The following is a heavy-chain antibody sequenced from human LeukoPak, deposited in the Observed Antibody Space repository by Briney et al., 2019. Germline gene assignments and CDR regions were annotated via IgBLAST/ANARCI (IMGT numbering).Heavy chain of an antibody. CDR1: GFSFSNYA. CDR2: ISGSGGST. Sequence: HPGGSLRLSCVSSGFSFSNYAMSWVRQAPGKGLEWVSSISGSGGSTHYADSVKGRFTISRDNSKNTLYLQMNSLRAEDTAVYYCASIMNWDSANDYWGQGTLVTVSS. J-gene: IGHJ4*02. CDR3: ASIMNWDSANDY. D-gene: IGHD1-7*01. V-gene: IGHV3-23*01.